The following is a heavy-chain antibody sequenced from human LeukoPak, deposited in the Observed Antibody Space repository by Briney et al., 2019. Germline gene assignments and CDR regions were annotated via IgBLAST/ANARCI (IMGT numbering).Heavy chain of an antibody. J-gene: IGHJ4*02. D-gene: IGHD6-13*01. CDR1: GYTFTIYG. CDR3: ASLKEAAAGPFDY. V-gene: IGHV1-18*01. Sequence: GASVKVSCKASGYTFTIYGISWVRQAPGQGLEWMGWISAYNGNTNYAQKLQGRVTMTEDTSTDTAYMELSSLRSEDTAVYYCASLKEAAAGPFDYWGQGTLVTVSS. CDR2: ISAYNGNT.